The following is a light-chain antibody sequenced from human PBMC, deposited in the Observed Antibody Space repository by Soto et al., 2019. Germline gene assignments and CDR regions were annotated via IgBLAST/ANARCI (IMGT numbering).Light chain of an antibody. CDR3: CSYVGSSTLV. CDR1: SSDVGSYNV. V-gene: IGLV2-23*02. Sequence: QSALTQPASVSGSPGQSITISCTGTSSDVGSYNVVSWYQQHPGKAPKLMIYEVTKRPSGVSNRFSGSKSGNTASLTISGLQGEDEAEYYCCSYVGSSTLVFGGGTQLTVL. CDR2: EVT. J-gene: IGLJ2*01.